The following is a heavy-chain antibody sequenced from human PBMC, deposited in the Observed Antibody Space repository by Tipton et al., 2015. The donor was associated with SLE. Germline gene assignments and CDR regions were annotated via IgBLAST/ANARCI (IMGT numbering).Heavy chain of an antibody. D-gene: IGHD6-13*01. J-gene: IGHJ5*02. Sequence: TLSLTCTDSGGSIGSYYWSWIRQPPGKGLEWIGYVYYDGSTKYSPSLKSRVTISLGPSSNEFSLKLNSVTAADTAVYYCARLITAAGTWWFAPWGQGTLVTVSS. CDR3: ARLITAAGTWWFAP. CDR2: VYYDGST. V-gene: IGHV4-59*08. CDR1: GGSIGSYY.